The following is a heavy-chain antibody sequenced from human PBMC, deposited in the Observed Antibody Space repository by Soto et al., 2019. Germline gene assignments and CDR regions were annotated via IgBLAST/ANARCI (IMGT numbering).Heavy chain of an antibody. CDR3: ARTSYGDDTFDY. J-gene: IGHJ4*02. Sequence: ASVKVSCKASGYTFTNYGISWVRQAPGQGLEWMGWISGYNGNTNSAQKLRGRVTMTRNTSISTAYMELSSLRSEDTAVYYCARTSYGDDTFDYWGQGTLVTVSS. CDR2: ISGYNGNT. CDR1: GYTFTNYG. V-gene: IGHV1-18*01. D-gene: IGHD4-17*01.